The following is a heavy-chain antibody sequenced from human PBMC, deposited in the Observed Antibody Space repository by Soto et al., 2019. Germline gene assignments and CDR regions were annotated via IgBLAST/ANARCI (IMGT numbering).Heavy chain of an antibody. CDR1: GYTFTSYG. D-gene: IGHD3-22*01. Sequence: VKVSCKASGYTFTSYGISWVRQAPGQGLEWMGGIIPIFGTANYAQKFQGRVTITADESTSTAYMELSSLRSEDTAVYYCARSVAPTYYYDSSVTGDAFEIWGQRKMV. V-gene: IGHV1-69*01. CDR3: ARSVAPTYYYDSSVTGDAFEI. J-gene: IGHJ3*02. CDR2: IIPIFGTA.